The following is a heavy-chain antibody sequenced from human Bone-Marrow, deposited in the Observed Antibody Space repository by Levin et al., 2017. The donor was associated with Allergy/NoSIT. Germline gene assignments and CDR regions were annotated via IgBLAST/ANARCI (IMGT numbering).Heavy chain of an antibody. D-gene: IGHD3-22*01. CDR3: TMIVVVITTFRDYFDY. Sequence: GESLKISCAASGFTFSGSAMHWVRQASGKGLEWVGRIRSKANSYATAYAASVKGRFTISRDDSKNTAYLQMNSLKTEDTAVYYCTMIVVVITTFRDYFDYWGQGTLVTVSS. CDR2: IRSKANSYAT. V-gene: IGHV3-73*01. J-gene: IGHJ4*02. CDR1: GFTFSGSA.